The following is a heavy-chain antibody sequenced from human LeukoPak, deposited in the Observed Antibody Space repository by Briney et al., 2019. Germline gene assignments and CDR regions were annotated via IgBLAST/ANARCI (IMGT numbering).Heavy chain of an antibody. CDR1: GFTFSTYN. Sequence: GGSLRLSCAASGFTFSTYNMNWVRQAPGKGLEWVSAVGGTDGRTYYAAFVKGRFTIYRDNSKNTLYLQMNSLRAEDTAVYYCAKDGSYYFDYWGQGSLVTVSS. CDR3: AKDGSYYFDY. J-gene: IGHJ4*02. CDR2: VGGTDGRT. V-gene: IGHV3-23*01.